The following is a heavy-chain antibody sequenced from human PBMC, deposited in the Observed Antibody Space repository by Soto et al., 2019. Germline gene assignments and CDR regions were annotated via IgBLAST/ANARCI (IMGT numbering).Heavy chain of an antibody. J-gene: IGHJ4*02. CDR3: ARGSGSDFYSPYYFDY. V-gene: IGHV3-74*01. D-gene: IGHD1-26*01. CDR2: INSDGSTT. Sequence: EVQLVESGGGLVQPGGSLRLSCAASGFTFSSYWMHWVRQAPGKGLVWVSRINSDGSTTTYADSVKGRFTISRDNAKNTLYLQMNSLRAEDTAVYYCARGSGSDFYSPYYFDYWGQGTLVPVSS. CDR1: GFTFSSYW.